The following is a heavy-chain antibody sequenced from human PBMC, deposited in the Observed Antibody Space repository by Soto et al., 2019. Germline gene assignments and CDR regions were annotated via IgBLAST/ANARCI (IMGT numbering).Heavy chain of an antibody. CDR2: IYPGDSDT. V-gene: IGHV5-51*01. Sequence: GESLKISCEGSGYSFSSSWIAWVRQMPGEGLDWMGIIYPGDSDTKYSPSFQGQVTISADKSISTAYLQWSSLRADDTAIYYCAKGPLGAVAGTERYFAYWGQGTLVTVS. J-gene: IGHJ4*02. D-gene: IGHD6-19*01. CDR1: GYSFSSSW. CDR3: AKGPLGAVAGTERYFAY.